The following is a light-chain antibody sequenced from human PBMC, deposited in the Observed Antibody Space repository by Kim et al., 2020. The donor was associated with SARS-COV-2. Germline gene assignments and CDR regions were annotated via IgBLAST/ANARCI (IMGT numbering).Light chain of an antibody. CDR1: QSVRSN. CDR2: GAS. CDR3: QQNNNWPLT. Sequence: VSPGERATLSCRASQSVRSNLAWYQLKPGQPPRLLIYGASTRDTGIPARFSGSGSGTEFTLTISSLQSEDLAFYYCQQNNNWPLTFGGGTKVDIK. V-gene: IGKV3-15*01. J-gene: IGKJ4*01.